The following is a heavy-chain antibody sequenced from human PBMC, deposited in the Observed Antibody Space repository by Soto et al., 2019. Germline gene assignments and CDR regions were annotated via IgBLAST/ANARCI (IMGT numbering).Heavy chain of an antibody. CDR3: ARERRPGIAAAGTVLFY. CDR2: IIPIFGTA. J-gene: IGHJ4*02. D-gene: IGHD6-13*01. V-gene: IGHV1-69*12. Sequence: QVQLVQSGAEVKKPGSSVKVSCKASGGTFSSYAISWVRQAPGQGLEWMGGIIPIFGTANYAQKFQGRVTIPADETTSTAYVELSSLRSEDTAVYYCARERRPGIAAAGTVLFYWGQGTLVTVSS. CDR1: GGTFSSYA.